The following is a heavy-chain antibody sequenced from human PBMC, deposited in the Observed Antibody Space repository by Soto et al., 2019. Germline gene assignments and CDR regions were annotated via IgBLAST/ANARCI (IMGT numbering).Heavy chain of an antibody. V-gene: IGHV3-23*01. CDR1: KFTISSYI. CDR2: ISESGDRT. Sequence: EVLLLESGGGLVQPGGSLRLSCAASKFTISSYIMYWVRQAPGKGLEWVSGISESGDRTYYADSVVGRFTISRDNSKNTLSLQMNSLRAEDTAVYYCAKLHYFDYWGQGTLVTVSS. CDR3: AKLHYFDY. J-gene: IGHJ4*02.